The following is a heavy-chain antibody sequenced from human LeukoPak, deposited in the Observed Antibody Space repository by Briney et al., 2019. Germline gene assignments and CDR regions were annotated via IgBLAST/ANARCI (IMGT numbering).Heavy chain of an antibody. CDR3: TRESGAFSPFGF. CDR1: GGSILSTNW. V-gene: IGHV4-4*02. D-gene: IGHD1-26*01. CDR2: VHLNGAT. Sequence: PSETLSLTCAVSGGSILSTNWWSWVRQPPGKGLEWIGEVHLNGATNYNPSVEGRVTMSIDKSKNHLFLEVISVTAADTAMYYCTRESGAFSPFGFWGQGTLVTVSS. J-gene: IGHJ4*02.